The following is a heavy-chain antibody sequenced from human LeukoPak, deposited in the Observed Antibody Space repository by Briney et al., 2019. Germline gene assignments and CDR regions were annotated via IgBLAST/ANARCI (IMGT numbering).Heavy chain of an antibody. Sequence: GGSLRLSCVASGFTFSDYAMNWVRQAPGKGLEWVSTFKTKYHQVYYADSVKGRFTISRDNSKNTLYLQMNSLRAEDTAVYYCASQTYYYDSSGYFTRSYYFDYWGQGTLVTVSS. CDR2: FKTKYHQV. V-gene: IGHV3-23*01. J-gene: IGHJ4*02. D-gene: IGHD3-22*01. CDR3: ASQTYYYDSSGYFTRSYYFDY. CDR1: GFTFSDYA.